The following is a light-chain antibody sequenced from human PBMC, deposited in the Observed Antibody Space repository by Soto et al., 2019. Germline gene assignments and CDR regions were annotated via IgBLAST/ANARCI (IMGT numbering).Light chain of an antibody. CDR1: QSLLHSNGYNY. CDR3: MQALQTPGT. V-gene: IGKV2-28*01. Sequence: DIVMTQSPLSLPVTPGEPASISCRSSQSLLHSNGYNYLDWYLQKPGQSPQLLIYLGSNRASGVPDRFSGRGSGTDFTLKISRGEAEDVGVYYCMQALQTPGTFGQGTKLEIK. CDR2: LGS. J-gene: IGKJ2*02.